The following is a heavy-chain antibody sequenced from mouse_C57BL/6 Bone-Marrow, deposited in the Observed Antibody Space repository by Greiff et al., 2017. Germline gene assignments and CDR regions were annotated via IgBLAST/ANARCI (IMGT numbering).Heavy chain of an antibody. CDR2: IRLKSDNYAT. D-gene: IGHD3-2*02. V-gene: IGHV6-3*01. CDR3: TENGSSGYGFAY. J-gene: IGHJ3*01. CDR1: GFTFSNYW. Sequence: VKLEESGGGLVQPGGSMKLSCVASGFTFSNYWMNWVRQSPETGLEWVAQIRLKSDNYATHYAESVKGRFTISRADYKSSVYLQMNQLRAADTGMCYCTENGSSGYGFAYWGQGTLVTVSA.